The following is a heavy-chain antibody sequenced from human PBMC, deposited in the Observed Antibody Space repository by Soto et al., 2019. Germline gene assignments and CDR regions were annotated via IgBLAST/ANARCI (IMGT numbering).Heavy chain of an antibody. CDR1: GYTFTSYD. J-gene: IGHJ6*02. V-gene: IGHV1-8*01. CDR3: ARGFLSYSSGGYYYYYGMDV. CDR2: MNPNSGNT. Sequence: QVQLVQSGAEVKKPGASVKVSCKASGYTFTSYDINWVRQATGQGLEWMGWMNPNSGNTGYAQKFQGRVTMARNTSISTAYMELSSLRSEDTAMYYCARGFLSYSSGGYYYYYGMDVWGQGTTVTVSS. D-gene: IGHD6-25*01.